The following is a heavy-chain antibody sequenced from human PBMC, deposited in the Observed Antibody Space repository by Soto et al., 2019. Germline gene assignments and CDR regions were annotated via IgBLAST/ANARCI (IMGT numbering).Heavy chain of an antibody. Sequence: QVQLVQSGAEVKKPGASVKVSCKASGYTFTSYDINWVRQATGQGLEWMGWMNPNSGNTGYAQKFQGRVTMTRNTSIRTAYMELSSLRSEDTAVYYCARGLGYQLLYSYYGMDVWGQGTTVTVSS. V-gene: IGHV1-8*01. CDR3: ARGLGYQLLYSYYGMDV. CDR2: MNPNSGNT. CDR1: GYTFTSYD. D-gene: IGHD2-2*02. J-gene: IGHJ6*02.